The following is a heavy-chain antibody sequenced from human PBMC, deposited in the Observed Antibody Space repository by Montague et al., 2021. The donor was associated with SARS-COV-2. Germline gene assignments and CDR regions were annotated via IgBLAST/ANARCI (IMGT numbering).Heavy chain of an antibody. V-gene: IGHV4-59*11. D-gene: IGHD4-17*01. CDR2: VYHSGST. Sequence: SETLSLTCAVAGSSMSHHYWSWIRQFPGKELEWIGDVYHSGSTAXNPSLKSRVTISVETSTNEFSLKLDSVTAADTATYYCASLNGDYARDDVFGFWGQGTMVTVSP. J-gene: IGHJ3*01. CDR3: ASLNGDYARDDVFGF. CDR1: GSSMSHHY.